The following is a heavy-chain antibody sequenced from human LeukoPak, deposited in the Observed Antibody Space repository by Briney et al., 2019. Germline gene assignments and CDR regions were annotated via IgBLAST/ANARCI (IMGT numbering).Heavy chain of an antibody. CDR2: INAGNGNT. Sequence: ASVKVSCKASGYTITSTAMHWVRQAPGQRLEWMGWINAGNGNTKYSQKFQDRVTITRDTPASTAYMELSSLRSEDTAVYYCASPPPLGYYFDYWGQGTLVTVSS. CDR1: GYTITSTA. J-gene: IGHJ4*02. CDR3: ASPPPLGYYFDY. V-gene: IGHV1-3*01. D-gene: IGHD5-12*01.